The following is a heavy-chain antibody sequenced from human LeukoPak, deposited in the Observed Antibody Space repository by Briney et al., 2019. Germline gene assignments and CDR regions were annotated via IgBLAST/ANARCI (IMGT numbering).Heavy chain of an antibody. Sequence: SETLSLTCAVSGYSFSSGYYWSWVRQPPGKGLGWIGYIYYSGSTNYNPSLKSRVTISVDTSKNQFSLKLSSVTAADTAVYYCAKREYDSAFDIWGQGTMVTVSS. V-gene: IGHV4-61*01. J-gene: IGHJ3*02. CDR1: GYSFSSGYY. D-gene: IGHD3-3*01. CDR3: AKREYDSAFDI. CDR2: IYYSGST.